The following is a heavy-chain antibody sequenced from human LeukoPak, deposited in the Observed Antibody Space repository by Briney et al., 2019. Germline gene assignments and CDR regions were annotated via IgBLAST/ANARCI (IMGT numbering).Heavy chain of an antibody. D-gene: IGHD3-10*01. V-gene: IGHV1-18*01. CDR2: ISAYNGNT. Sequence: ASVKVSCKASGGTFSSYAISWVRQAPGQGLEWMGWISAYNGNTNYAQKLQGRVTMTTDTSTSTAYMELRSLRSDDTAVYYCARVLDWDYYGSGSYFDYWGQGTLVTVSS. CDR3: ARVLDWDYYGSGSYFDY. CDR1: GGTFSSYA. J-gene: IGHJ4*02.